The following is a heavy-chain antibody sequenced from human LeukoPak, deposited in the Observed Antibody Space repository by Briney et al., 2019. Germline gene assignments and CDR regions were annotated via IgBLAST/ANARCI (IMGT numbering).Heavy chain of an antibody. CDR1: GFTFSSYN. J-gene: IGHJ4*02. CDR3: ARPGEGDNWNPWVV. CDR2: ISNSRTTM. D-gene: IGHD1-20*01. V-gene: IGHV3-48*01. Sequence: GGSLRLSCAASGFTFSSYNMNWVRQAPGKGLEWISYISNSRTTMYYADSVKGRFTISRDNAKSSLYLQMNSLRAEDTAVYYCARPGEGDNWNPWVVWGQGTLVTVSS.